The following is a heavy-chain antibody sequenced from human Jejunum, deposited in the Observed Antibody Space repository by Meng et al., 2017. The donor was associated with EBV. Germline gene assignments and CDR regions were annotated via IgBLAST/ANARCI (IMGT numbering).Heavy chain of an antibody. Sequence: QRQLPEAGQGLVKPSETLSLTCTVSGGSISSSSYYWGWIRQPPGKGLEWIGTYYNSGSTYYNPSLKSRVTISVDTSKNQFSLKLISVTAADTAAYYCARQGPSGRTFDYWGQGTLVTVSS. D-gene: IGHD1-26*01. CDR3: ARQGPSGRTFDY. CDR2: YYNSGST. CDR1: GGSISSSSYY. V-gene: IGHV4-39*01. J-gene: IGHJ4*02.